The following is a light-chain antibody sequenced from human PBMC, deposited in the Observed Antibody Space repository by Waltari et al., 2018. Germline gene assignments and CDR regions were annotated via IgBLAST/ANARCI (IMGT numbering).Light chain of an antibody. CDR3: QAWDSSTVA. V-gene: IGLV3-1*01. Sequence: SYDLTQPPSVSVSPGQTASITCSGDKLGDKYACWYHQKPGQSPVLVIYQDSKRPSGLPERFSGSNSGNTATLTISGTQAMDEADYYCQAWDSSTVAFGGGTKLTVL. CDR2: QDS. J-gene: IGLJ2*01. CDR1: KLGDKY.